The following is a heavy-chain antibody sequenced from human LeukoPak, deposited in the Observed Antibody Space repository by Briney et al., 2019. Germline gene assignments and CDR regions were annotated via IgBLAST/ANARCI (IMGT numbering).Heavy chain of an antibody. CDR1: GGSFSGYY. CDR2: INHSGST. J-gene: IGHJ5*02. Sequence: PSETLSFTCAVYGGSFSGYYWSWIRQPPGKGLEWIGEINHSGSTNYNPSLKGRVTISVDTSKNQFSLKLSSVTAADTAVYYCARHEWSTTYYYGSGRRFDPWGQGTLVTVSS. V-gene: IGHV4-34*01. D-gene: IGHD3-10*01. CDR3: ARHEWSTTYYYGSGRRFDP.